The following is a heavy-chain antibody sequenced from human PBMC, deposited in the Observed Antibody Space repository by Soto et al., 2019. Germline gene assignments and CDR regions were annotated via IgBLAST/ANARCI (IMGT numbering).Heavy chain of an antibody. CDR2: IYYSGST. J-gene: IGHJ4*02. Sequence: QVQLQESGPGLVKPSQTLSLTCTVPGGSTSSGDYYWSWIRQPPGKGLEWIGYIYYSGSTYYNPSLKSRVTISVDTFKNQSSLKLSSATGADTAVFYCARGGWYFDYWGQGTLVTVSS. D-gene: IGHD6-19*01. CDR3: ARGGWYFDY. CDR1: GGSTSSGDYY. V-gene: IGHV4-30-4*01.